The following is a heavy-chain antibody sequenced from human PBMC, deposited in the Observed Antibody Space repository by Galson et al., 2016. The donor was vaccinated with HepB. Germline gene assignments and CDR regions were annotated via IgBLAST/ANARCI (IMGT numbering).Heavy chain of an antibody. CDR1: GGSIGSSNFY. V-gene: IGHV4-39*01. J-gene: IGHJ4*02. Sequence: SETLSLTCVVSGGSIGSSNFYWGWIRQPPGKALEWLGSIYYTGRNFYNPSLKSRVTIFVDTSGNQLSLRLSSVTAADTAVYYCARHDPSFCNSGACHPYYFDYWGQGTLVTVSS. CDR2: IYYTGRN. D-gene: IGHD2/OR15-2a*01. CDR3: ARHDPSFCNSGACHPYYFDY.